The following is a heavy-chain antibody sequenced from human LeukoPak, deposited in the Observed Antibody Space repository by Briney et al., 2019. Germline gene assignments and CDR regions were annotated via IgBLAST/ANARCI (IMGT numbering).Heavy chain of an antibody. J-gene: IGHJ6*02. CDR1: GYTFTNYA. D-gene: IGHD2-15*01. V-gene: IGHV1-3*01. CDR3: ARERWHCRVNCYSVYYYALDV. Sequence: ASVTVSCKGSGYTFTNYAVHWVRQAPGQRLEWLGWINPGNGDTKYSQNFQGRVTVTSDTSAATAYVELNSLTSEDTAVYYCARERWHCRVNCYSVYYYALDVWGQGTTVTVSS. CDR2: INPGNGDT.